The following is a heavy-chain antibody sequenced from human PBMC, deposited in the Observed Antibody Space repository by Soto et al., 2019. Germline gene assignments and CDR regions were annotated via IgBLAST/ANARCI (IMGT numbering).Heavy chain of an antibody. Sequence: ASVKVSCKSFGYTFTAYYIHWVRQAPGQGLEWMGWIDPNSGGTRSAQNFQGWVTMTRDTSISTVYMEMTRLRSDDTAVYYCVRGEAGYYYYGLDVWGQGNTVAV. V-gene: IGHV1-2*04. CDR3: VRGEAGYYYYGLDV. J-gene: IGHJ6*02. CDR2: IDPNSGGT. CDR1: GYTFTAYY.